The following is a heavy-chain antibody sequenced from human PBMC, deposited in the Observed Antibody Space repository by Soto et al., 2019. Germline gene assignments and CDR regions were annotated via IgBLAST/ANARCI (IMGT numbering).Heavy chain of an antibody. CDR1: GGTFSSYA. D-gene: IGHD2-2*01. CDR2: IIPIFGTA. V-gene: IGHV1-69*13. J-gene: IGHJ2*01. Sequence: SVKVSCKASGGTFSSYAISWVRQAPGQGLEWMGGIIPIFGTANYAQKFQGRVTITADESTSTAYMELSGLRSEDTAVYYCARLRFGGYCSSTSCDSVRYFDLWGRGTLVTVSS. CDR3: ARLRFGGYCSSTSCDSVRYFDL.